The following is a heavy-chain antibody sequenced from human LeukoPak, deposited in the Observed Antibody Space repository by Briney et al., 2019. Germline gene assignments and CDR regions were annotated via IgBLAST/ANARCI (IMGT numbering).Heavy chain of an antibody. D-gene: IGHD5-12*01. CDR2: INYSGST. CDR3: ARGGYIGDIVATIAFDY. CDR1: GGSLSGYY. J-gene: IGHJ4*02. Sequence: PSETLSLTRAVYGGSLSGYYWRWIRQPPGKGLEWIGEINYSGSTNYNPSLKSRVTISVDTSKNQFSLKLSSVTAEDTAVYYCARGGYIGDIVATIAFDYWGQGTLVTVSS. V-gene: IGHV4-34*01.